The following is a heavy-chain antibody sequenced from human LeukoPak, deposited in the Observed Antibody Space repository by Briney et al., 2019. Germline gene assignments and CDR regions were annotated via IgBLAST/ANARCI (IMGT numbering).Heavy chain of an antibody. CDR3: AKALTSGWYLDAFNI. CDR2: ISYDGSNK. V-gene: IGHV3-30*18. D-gene: IGHD6-19*01. J-gene: IGHJ3*02. Sequence: EGSLRLSCAASGFTFSSCGMHWVRQAPGKGLEWVAVISYDGSNKYYADSVKGRFTISRDNSKNTLFLEMNSLRAEDTAVHYCAKALTSGWYLDAFNIWGQGTMVTVSS. CDR1: GFTFSSCG.